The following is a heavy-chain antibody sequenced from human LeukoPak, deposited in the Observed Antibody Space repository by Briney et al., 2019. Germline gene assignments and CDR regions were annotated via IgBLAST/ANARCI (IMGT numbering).Heavy chain of an antibody. CDR2: ISGSGGST. CDR1: GFTFSSYA. Sequence: GGSLRLSCAASGFTFSSYAMSWVRQAPGKGLEWVSAISGSGGSTYYADSVKGRSTISRDNSKNTLFLQMNSLRAEDTAVYYCARGRRDCSGDCYVAFDIWGQGTMVTVSS. D-gene: IGHD2-21*02. V-gene: IGHV3-23*01. J-gene: IGHJ3*02. CDR3: ARGRRDCSGDCYVAFDI.